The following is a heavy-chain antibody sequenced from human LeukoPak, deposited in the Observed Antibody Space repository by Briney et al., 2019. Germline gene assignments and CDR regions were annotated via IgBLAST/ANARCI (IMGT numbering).Heavy chain of an antibody. J-gene: IGHJ4*02. D-gene: IGHD6-13*01. CDR1: GFTFSSYA. CDR2: ISYDGSNK. Sequence: GGSLRLSCAASGFTFSSYAMHWVRQAPGKGLEWVAVISYDGSNKYCADSVKGRFTISRDNSKNTLYLQMNSLRAEDTAVYYCARDRQAAGIFDDYWGQGTLVTVSS. CDR3: ARDRQAAGIFDDY. V-gene: IGHV3-30*04.